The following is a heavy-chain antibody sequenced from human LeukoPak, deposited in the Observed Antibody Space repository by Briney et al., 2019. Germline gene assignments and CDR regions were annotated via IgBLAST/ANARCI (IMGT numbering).Heavy chain of an antibody. CDR3: ARENYYDSSGYYSYYYYYMDV. CDR1: GGTFSNYA. J-gene: IGHJ6*03. D-gene: IGHD3-22*01. V-gene: IGHV1-69*04. CDR2: IIPILGIA. Sequence: GASVKVSCKASGGTFSNYAISWVRQAPGQGLEWMGSIIPILGIANYAQKFQGRVTITADKSTSIAYMELSSLRSEDTAVYYCARENYYDSSGYYSYYYYYMDVWGKGTTVTVSS.